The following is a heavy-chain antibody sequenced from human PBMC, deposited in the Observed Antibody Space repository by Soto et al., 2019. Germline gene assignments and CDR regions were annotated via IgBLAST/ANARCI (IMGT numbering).Heavy chain of an antibody. CDR3: ARHSVGATDY. CDR2: IYYSGST. J-gene: IGHJ4*02. CDR1: GGSISSYY. D-gene: IGHD1-26*01. V-gene: IGHV4-59*08. Sequence: PSETLSLTCTVSGGSISSYYWSRIRQPPGKGLEWIGYIYYSGSTNYNPSLKSRVTISVDTSKNQFSLKLSSVTAADTAVYYCARHSVGATDYWGQGTLVTVSS.